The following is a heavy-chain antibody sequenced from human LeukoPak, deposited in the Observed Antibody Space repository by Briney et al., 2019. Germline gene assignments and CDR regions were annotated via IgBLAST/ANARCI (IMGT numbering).Heavy chain of an antibody. D-gene: IGHD3-10*01. CDR1: GFTFSSYG. J-gene: IGHJ4*02. Sequence: GGSLRLSCAASGFTFSSYGMSWVRQAPGKGLEWVSAISGSGGSTYYADSVKGRFTISRDNSKNTLYLQMNSLRAEDTAVYYCATDSVVRGVKFDYWGQGTLVTVSS. CDR2: ISGSGGST. CDR3: ATDSVVRGVKFDY. V-gene: IGHV3-23*01.